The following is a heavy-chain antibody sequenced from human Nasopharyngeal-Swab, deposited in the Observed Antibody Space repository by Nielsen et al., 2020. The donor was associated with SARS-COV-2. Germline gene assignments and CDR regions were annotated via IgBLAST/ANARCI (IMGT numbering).Heavy chain of an antibody. D-gene: IGHD1-14*01. Sequence: GESLKISCAASGFTFGRYSMYWVRQAPGKGLEWVSGISELGSGLYYADSVWGRFSTSRDTSKNTVYLQMNSLRADDTALYFCTRGLTGHIVQWNPSPYWGQGTLVTVSS. J-gene: IGHJ4*02. CDR1: GFTFGRYS. V-gene: IGHV3-23*01. CDR3: TRGLTGHIVQWNPSPY. CDR2: ISELGSGL.